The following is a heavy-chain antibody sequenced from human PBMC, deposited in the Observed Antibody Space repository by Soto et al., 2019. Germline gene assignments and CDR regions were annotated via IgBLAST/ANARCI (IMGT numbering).Heavy chain of an antibody. CDR3: ARGGIAARLFYY. V-gene: IGHV4-34*01. Sequence: SETLSLTCAVYGGSFSGYYWSWIRQPPGKGLEWIGEINHSGSTNYNPSLKSRVTISVDTSKNQFSLKLSSVTAADTAVYYCARGGIAARLFYYWGQGTLVTVSS. D-gene: IGHD6-6*01. CDR2: INHSGST. CDR1: GGSFSGYY. J-gene: IGHJ4*02.